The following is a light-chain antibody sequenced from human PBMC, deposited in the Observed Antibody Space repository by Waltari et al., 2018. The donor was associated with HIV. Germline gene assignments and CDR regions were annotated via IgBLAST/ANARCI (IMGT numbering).Light chain of an antibody. Sequence: EIVLTQSPGTMSFSPGERATLPCRASQSVSSSYLAWYQQKPGQAPRLLIYGASSRATGIPDRFSGSGSGTDFTLTISRLEPEDFVVYYCQQYGSSPPITFGQGTRLEIK. J-gene: IGKJ5*01. CDR3: QQYGSSPPIT. V-gene: IGKV3-20*01. CDR1: QSVSSSY. CDR2: GAS.